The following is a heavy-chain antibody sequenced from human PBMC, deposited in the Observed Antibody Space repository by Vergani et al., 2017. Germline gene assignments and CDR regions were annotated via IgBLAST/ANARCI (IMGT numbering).Heavy chain of an antibody. CDR3: ARSSCYYSYYFDF. J-gene: IGHJ4*02. CDR2: IIPIFGTT. V-gene: IGHV1-69*13. Sequence: QGQLAQSGAEVKKPGSSVKVSCKASGGTFSSNSISWVRQAPGQGLEWMGRIIPIFGTTSYAQKFQGRVTILADESTSTAYMELRSLRTEDTAVYFCARSSCYYSYYFDFWGQGTLVIVSS. D-gene: IGHD3-22*01. CDR1: GGTFSSNS.